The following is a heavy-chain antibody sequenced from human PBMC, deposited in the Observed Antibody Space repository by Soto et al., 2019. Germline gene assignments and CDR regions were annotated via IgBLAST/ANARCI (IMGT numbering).Heavy chain of an antibody. CDR1: GGSISSSSYY. V-gene: IGHV4-39*01. J-gene: IGHJ6*02. D-gene: IGHD5-12*01. CDR3: GRRLREDRAIVYYYYYYGMDL. Sequence: QLQLQESGPGLVKPSETLSLTCTVSGGSISSSSYYWGWIRQPPGKGLEWIGSIYYSGRTYYNPSVKHRVTIYVDVSENQFPLKLRALAAAVKALHDCGRRLREDRAIVYYYYYYGMDLGGQGTTVTASS. CDR2: IYYSGRT.